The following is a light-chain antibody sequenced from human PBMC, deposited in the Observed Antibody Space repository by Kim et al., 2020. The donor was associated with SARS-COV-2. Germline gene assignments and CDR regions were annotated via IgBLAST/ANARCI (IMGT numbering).Light chain of an antibody. CDR1: QEVGNF. CDR3: QKYNDGPMWT. V-gene: IGKV1-27*01. Sequence: DFQMTQSPSSLSASLGDRVTITCRASQEVGNFLAWYQQNPGKPPRLLIYGEYTLQSGVSSRFSGSASGTDFTLTISGLQPADIATYYCQKYNDGPMWTFGQGTKVDIK. CDR2: GEY. J-gene: IGKJ1*01.